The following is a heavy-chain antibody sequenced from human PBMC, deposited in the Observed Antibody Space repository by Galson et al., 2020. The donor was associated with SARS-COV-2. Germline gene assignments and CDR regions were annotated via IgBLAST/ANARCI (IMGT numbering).Heavy chain of an antibody. D-gene: IGHD3-10*01. Sequence: ETSETLSLTCAVYGGSFSGYYWSWIRQPPGKGLEWIGEINHGGSTNYNPSLKSRVTISVDTSKNQFSLKLSSVTAADTAVYYCAGGEEVGDYYYGMDVWGQGTTVTVSS. CDR2: INHGGST. J-gene: IGHJ6*02. CDR3: AGGEEVGDYYYGMDV. CDR1: GGSFSGYY. V-gene: IGHV4-34*01.